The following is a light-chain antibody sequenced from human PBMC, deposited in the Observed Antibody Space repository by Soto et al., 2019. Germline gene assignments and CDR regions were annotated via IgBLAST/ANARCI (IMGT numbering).Light chain of an antibody. CDR1: SSDVGAYNY. J-gene: IGLJ3*02. CDR3: CAYTTSSTVL. Sequence: QSALTQPASVSGSPGQSITISCTGTSSDVGAYNYVSWYRQDAGTAPKLMIYDVSNRPSGVSYRFSGSKSGNTASLTISGLQADAEADYYCCAYTTSSTVLFGGGTKLTVL. V-gene: IGLV2-14*01. CDR2: DVS.